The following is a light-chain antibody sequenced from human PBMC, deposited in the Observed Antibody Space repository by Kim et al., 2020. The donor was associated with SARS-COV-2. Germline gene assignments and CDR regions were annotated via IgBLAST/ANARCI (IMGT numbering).Light chain of an antibody. V-gene: IGLV2-8*01. CDR3: SSYAGSNRGV. J-gene: IGLJ3*02. CDR1: SSDVGGYNY. CDR2: EVS. Sequence: QSALTQPPSASGSPGQSVTISCTGTSSDVGGYNYVSWYQQHPGKAPKLMIYEVSKRPSGVPDRFSGSKSGNTASLTVSGLQAEGEADYYCSSYAGSNRGVFGGGTQLTVL.